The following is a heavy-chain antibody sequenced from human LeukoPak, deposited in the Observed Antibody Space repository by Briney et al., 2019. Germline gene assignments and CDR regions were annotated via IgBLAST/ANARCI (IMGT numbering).Heavy chain of an antibody. CDR1: GGSISSYY. V-gene: IGHV4-59*01. CDR3: ARAGANWRTYWYFDL. Sequence: SETLSLTCTVSGGSISSYYWRWIRQPPGKGLEWIGYIYYSGSTNYNPSLKSRVTISVDTSKNQFSLKLSSVTAADTAVYYCARAGANWRTYWYFDLWGRGTLVTVSS. J-gene: IGHJ2*01. CDR2: IYYSGST. D-gene: IGHD4/OR15-4a*01.